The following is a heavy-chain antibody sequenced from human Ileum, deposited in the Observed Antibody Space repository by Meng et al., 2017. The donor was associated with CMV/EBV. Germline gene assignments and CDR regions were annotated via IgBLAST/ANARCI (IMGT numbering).Heavy chain of an antibody. V-gene: IGHV1-2*06. D-gene: IGHD3-16*01. CDR1: GYPFTAYT. CDR3: ARDYWGSDY. CDR2: INTNSGDT. Sequence: KISCKTSGYPFTAYTIHWARQAPGQGLEWMGRINTNSGDTYYAQKFQGRVTMTRDTSINTAYMELSGLKSDDTAIYYCARDYWGSDYWGQGTLVTAPQ. J-gene: IGHJ4*02.